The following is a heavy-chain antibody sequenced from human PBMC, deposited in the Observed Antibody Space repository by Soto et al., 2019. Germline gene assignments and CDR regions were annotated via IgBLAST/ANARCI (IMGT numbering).Heavy chain of an antibody. V-gene: IGHV4-30-2*01. CDR2: IYHSGST. CDR1: GGSISSGGYS. Sequence: SETLSLTCAVSGGSISSGGYSWSWIRQPLGMFLEWFGYIYHSGSTYYYSFFMSRFTLSVDRSKNQFSLKLSFVTAADTAVYYCATAPGPYWGQGTLVTVSS. J-gene: IGHJ4*02. CDR3: ATAPGPY.